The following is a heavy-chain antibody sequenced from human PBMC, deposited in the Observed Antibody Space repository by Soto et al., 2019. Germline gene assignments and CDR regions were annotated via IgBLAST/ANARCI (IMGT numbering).Heavy chain of an antibody. D-gene: IGHD3-10*01. CDR1: GFTFSSYA. Sequence: EVQLLESGGGLVQPGGSLRLSCAASGFTFSSYAMSWVRQAPGKGLEWVSAISGSDGSTYYADSVKGRFTISRDNSKNTLYLQMNSLRAEDTAVYYCAREYYYGSGSYWNYYYMDVWGKGTTVTVSS. J-gene: IGHJ6*03. V-gene: IGHV3-23*01. CDR3: AREYYYGSGSYWNYYYMDV. CDR2: ISGSDGST.